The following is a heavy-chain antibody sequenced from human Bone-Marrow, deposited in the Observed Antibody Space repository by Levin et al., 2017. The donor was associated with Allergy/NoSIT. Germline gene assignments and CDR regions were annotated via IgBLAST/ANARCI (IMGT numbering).Heavy chain of an antibody. CDR1: GFTFSTYW. CDR3: AREQDGDLPDY. V-gene: IGHV3-7*01. J-gene: IGHJ4*02. D-gene: IGHD3-10*01. Sequence: ASVKVSCAASGFTFSTYWMTWVRQAPGKGLEWVANIKEDGSQKYYVDSVKGRFTISRDNAKNSLYLQMTSLRVEDTAVYYCAREQDGDLPDYWGQGNLVTVSS. CDR2: IKEDGSQK.